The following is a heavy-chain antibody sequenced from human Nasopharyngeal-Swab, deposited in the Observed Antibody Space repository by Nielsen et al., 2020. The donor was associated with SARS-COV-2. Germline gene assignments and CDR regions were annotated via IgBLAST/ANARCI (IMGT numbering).Heavy chain of an antibody. CDR1: GFTFSGYW. V-gene: IGHV3-74*01. CDR2: VNTDGSST. D-gene: IGHD3-10*01. CDR3: ARGSFGSIDY. J-gene: IGHJ4*02. Sequence: GGSLRLSCAASGFTFSGYWMHWVRQAPGKGLVWVSRVNTDGSSTSYADSVKGRITISRDNAKSTLYLQMNSLRDEDAAVYYCARGSFGSIDYWGQGTLVTVSS.